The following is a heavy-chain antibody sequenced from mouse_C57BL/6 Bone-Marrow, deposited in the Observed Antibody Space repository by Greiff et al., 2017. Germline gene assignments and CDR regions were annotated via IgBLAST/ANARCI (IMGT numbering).Heavy chain of an antibody. D-gene: IGHD2-3*01. Sequence: VMLVESGAELARPGASVKLSCKASGYTFTSYGISWVKQRTGQGLEWIGEIYPRSGNTYYNEKFKGKATLTADKSSSTAYMELRSLTSEDSAVYFCARPGYYVGWYFDVWGTGTTVTVSS. V-gene: IGHV1-81*01. CDR2: IYPRSGNT. CDR3: ARPGYYVGWYFDV. CDR1: GYTFTSYG. J-gene: IGHJ1*03.